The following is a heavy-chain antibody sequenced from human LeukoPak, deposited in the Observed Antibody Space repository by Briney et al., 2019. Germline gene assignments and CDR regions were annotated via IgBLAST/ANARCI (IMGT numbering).Heavy chain of an antibody. V-gene: IGHV4-34*01. J-gene: IGHJ6*02. Sequence: SETLSLTCAVYGGSFSGYYWSWIRQPPGKGLEWIGEINHSVSTNYNPSLKSRVTISVDTSKNQFTLKLSSVTAADTAVYYCARDEYSSWGDYYYGMDVWGQGTTVTVSS. CDR2: INHSVST. CDR3: ARDEYSSWGDYYYGMDV. CDR1: GGSFSGYY. D-gene: IGHD6-6*01.